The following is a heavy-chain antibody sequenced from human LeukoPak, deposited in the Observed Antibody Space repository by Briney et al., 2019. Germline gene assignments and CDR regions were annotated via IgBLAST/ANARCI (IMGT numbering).Heavy chain of an antibody. CDR2: ISGSGGNT. J-gene: IGHJ4*02. Sequence: PGGSLRLSCAASGFTFNNYAIYWVRQAPGKGLEWVSGISGSGGNTYYADSVKGRFSVSRDNSRNTVFLQMHSLRAEDTALYYCAKTTAGYRSGRYPGWPNYWGQGTLVTVSS. V-gene: IGHV3-23*01. CDR1: GFTFNNYA. CDR3: AKTTAGYRSGRYPGWPNY. D-gene: IGHD2-15*01.